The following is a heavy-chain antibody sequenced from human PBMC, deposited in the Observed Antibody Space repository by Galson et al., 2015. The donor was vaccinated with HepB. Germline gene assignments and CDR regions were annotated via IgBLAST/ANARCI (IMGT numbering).Heavy chain of an antibody. CDR3: TRGEWELQLGAFDI. Sequence: CAISGDSVSSNTTTWNWIRQSPSRGLEWLGRTYYRSKWYNDYAVSMKSRITINPDTSRNQFSLHLNSVTPEDTAMYYCTRGEWELQLGAFDIWGQGTMVTVSS. CDR1: GDSVSSNTTT. J-gene: IGHJ3*02. CDR2: TYYRSKWYN. V-gene: IGHV6-1*01. D-gene: IGHD1-26*01.